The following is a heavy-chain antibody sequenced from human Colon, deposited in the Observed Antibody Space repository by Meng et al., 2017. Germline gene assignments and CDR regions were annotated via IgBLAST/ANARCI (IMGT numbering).Heavy chain of an antibody. V-gene: IGHV4-4*02. D-gene: IGHD3-3*01. J-gene: IGHJ4*02. CDR3: AAIFGLGPGY. Sequence: QVRLQESGPGLVKPSGTVSLTCDVSGGSINSSDWWSWVRQPPGKGLEWIAEIFHSGSTNYKSSLKSRATISVDRSKNQFSLKLNSVTAADTAVYYCAAIFGLGPGYWGQGTLVTVSS. CDR2: IFHSGST. CDR1: GGSINSSDW.